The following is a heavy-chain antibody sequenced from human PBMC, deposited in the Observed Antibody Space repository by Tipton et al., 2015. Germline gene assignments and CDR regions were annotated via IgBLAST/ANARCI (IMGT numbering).Heavy chain of an antibody. V-gene: IGHV4-39*01. Sequence: GLVKPSETLSLTCTVSGVSISGTSYYWGWIRQPPGKGLEWIGSIYYSGDMYYNPSLKSRVAISVDTSKNQFSLKLTSVTAADTAVYYCACQDYDSLTRDYQTVDYWGQGTLVTVSS. CDR3: ACQDYDSLTRDYQTVDY. J-gene: IGHJ4*02. CDR1: GVSISGTSYY. D-gene: IGHD3-9*01. CDR2: IYYSGDM.